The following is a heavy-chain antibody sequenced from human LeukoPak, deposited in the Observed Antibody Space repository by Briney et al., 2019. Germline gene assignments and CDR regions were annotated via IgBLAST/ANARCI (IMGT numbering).Heavy chain of an antibody. D-gene: IGHD1-26*01. CDR2: INPNSGGT. CDR1: GYTFTGYY. J-gene: IGHJ6*03. CDR3: ARDGELRGGSSYYYYYYMDV. Sequence: ASVKVSCKASGYTFTGYYMHWVRQAPGQGLEWMGWINPNSGGTNYAQKFQGRVTMTRDTSISTVYMELSSLRSEDTAVYYCARDGELRGGSSYYYYYYMDVWGKGTTVTISS. V-gene: IGHV1-2*02.